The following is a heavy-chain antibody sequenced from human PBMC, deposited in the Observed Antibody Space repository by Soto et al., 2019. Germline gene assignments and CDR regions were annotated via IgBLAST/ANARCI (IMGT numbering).Heavy chain of an antibody. CDR2: IVPIVDTS. V-gene: IGHV1-69*12. D-gene: IGHD5-12*01. J-gene: IGHJ4*02. CDR3: VSVVAIPGYPDN. Sequence: QVQLVQSGAEVRQPASSVKVSCKTSGGTFSSYAISWVRQAPGQGLEWMGGIVPIVDTSTYAQKFQGRVTITADESTGPAYMELSSLRSDDTAIYYCVSVVAIPGYPDNWCQGTLVTVSS. CDR1: GGTFSSYA.